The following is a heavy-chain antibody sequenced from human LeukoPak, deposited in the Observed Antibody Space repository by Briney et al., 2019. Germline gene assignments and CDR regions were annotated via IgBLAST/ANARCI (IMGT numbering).Heavy chain of an antibody. CDR3: ARALLPAVFDY. D-gene: IGHD2-2*01. V-gene: IGHV4-4*09. J-gene: IGHJ4*02. CDR1: GASISHYY. CDR2: IYTNGST. Sequence: PSETLSLTCAVSGASISHYYRTWIRQPPGKGLEWIGYIYTNGSTNYNPSLKSRVTISVDTSKNQFSLKLSSVTAADTAVYYCARALLPAVFDYWGQGTLVTVSS.